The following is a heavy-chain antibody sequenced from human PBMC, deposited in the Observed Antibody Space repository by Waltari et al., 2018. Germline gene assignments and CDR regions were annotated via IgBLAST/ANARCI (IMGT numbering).Heavy chain of an antibody. V-gene: IGHV3-30*04. J-gene: IGHJ6*02. CDR2: ISYKARNI. CDR3: ARDYCDRTNCHGMDV. CDR1: EFTFSSYA. D-gene: IGHD2-2*01. Sequence: QVQLVESGGGVVQPGRSLRLSCAASEFTFSSYAMHWVRQAPGKGREWVAVISYKARNIYYVDSVKGRFTISRDNSKKTLFLQMNSLRDEDTAIYYCARDYCDRTNCHGMDVWGQGTAVTVSS.